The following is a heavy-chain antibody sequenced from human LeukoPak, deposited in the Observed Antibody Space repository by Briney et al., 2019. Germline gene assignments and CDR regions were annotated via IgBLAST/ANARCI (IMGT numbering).Heavy chain of an antibody. J-gene: IGHJ4*02. Sequence: GGSLRLSCAASGFTFSNYWMSWVRQAPGKGLEWVANIKEDGSEKYYVDSLKGRFTISRDNAKNSLYLQMNSLRAEDTAVYYCARLTGTQIFGPDYWGQGTLVTVSS. CDR3: ARLTGTQIFGPDY. D-gene: IGHD1-20*01. CDR1: GFTFSNYW. V-gene: IGHV3-7*01. CDR2: IKEDGSEK.